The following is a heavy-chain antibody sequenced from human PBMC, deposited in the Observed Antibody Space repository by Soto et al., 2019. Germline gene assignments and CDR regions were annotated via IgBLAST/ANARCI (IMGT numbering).Heavy chain of an antibody. J-gene: IGHJ4*02. CDR3: ARSVRHYDILKV. CDR2: IIPIFGTA. D-gene: IGHD3-9*01. CDR1: GGTFSSYA. V-gene: IGHV1-69*13. Sequence: ASVKVSCKASGGTFSSYAISWVRQAPGQGLEWMGGIIPIFGTANYAQKFQGRVTITADESTSTAYMELSSLRSEDTAVYYCARSVRHYDILKVWGQGTLVTAPQ.